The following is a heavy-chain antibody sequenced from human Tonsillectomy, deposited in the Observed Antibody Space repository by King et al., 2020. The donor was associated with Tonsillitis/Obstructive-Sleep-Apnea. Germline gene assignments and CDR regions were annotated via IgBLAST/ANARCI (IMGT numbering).Heavy chain of an antibody. D-gene: IGHD2-2*01. CDR2: IIPIFGTA. V-gene: IGHV1-69*01. J-gene: IGHJ3*02. CDR1: GGTFSSYA. Sequence: QLVQSGAEVKKPGSSVKVSCKASGGTFSSYAISWVRQAPGQGLEWMGGIIPIFGTANYAQKFQGRVTITADESTGTAYMALSSLRSEDTAVYYCARGHTDCSSTSCYSAFDIWGQGTMVTVSS. CDR3: ARGHTDCSSTSCYSAFDI.